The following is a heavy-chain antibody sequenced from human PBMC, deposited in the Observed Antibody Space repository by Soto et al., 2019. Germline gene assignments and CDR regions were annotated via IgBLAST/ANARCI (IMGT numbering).Heavy chain of an antibody. CDR3: EKDPAVDPIRIHDY. Sequence: GGSLRLSCAASGFTFSSYGMHWVRQAPGKGLEWVAIISEDGRNKYYADSVKGRFTISRDNSKNTVYLQMNSLRAEDTDVYYCEKDPAVDPIRIHDYWGPGTLLTVSS. CDR1: GFTFSSYG. J-gene: IGHJ4*02. V-gene: IGHV3-30*18. D-gene: IGHD6-19*01. CDR2: ISEDGRNK.